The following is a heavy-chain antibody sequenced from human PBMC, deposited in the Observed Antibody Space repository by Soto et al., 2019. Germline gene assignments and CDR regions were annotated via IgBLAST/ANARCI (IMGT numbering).Heavy chain of an antibody. J-gene: IGHJ4*02. Sequence: QVQLVQSGAEVKKPGSSVKVSCKVSGGTFSSYAISWVRQAPGQGLEWMGGIIPIFGTANYAQKFQGRVTITADESTSTAYMELSSLRSEDTAVYYCAGNDSSGYFGAYYFDYWGQGTLVTVSS. V-gene: IGHV1-69*01. CDR2: IIPIFGTA. CDR1: GGTFSSYA. CDR3: AGNDSSGYFGAYYFDY. D-gene: IGHD3-22*01.